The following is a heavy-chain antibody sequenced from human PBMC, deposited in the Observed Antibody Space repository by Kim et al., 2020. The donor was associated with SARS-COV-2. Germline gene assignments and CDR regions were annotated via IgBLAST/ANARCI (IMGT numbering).Heavy chain of an antibody. Sequence: AQKLQGRVTMTTDTSTSTAYMELRSLRSDDTAVHYCARDHYSSSWVGFDYWGQGTLVTVSS. V-gene: IGHV1-18*01. CDR3: ARDHYSSSWVGFDY. J-gene: IGHJ4*02. D-gene: IGHD6-13*01.